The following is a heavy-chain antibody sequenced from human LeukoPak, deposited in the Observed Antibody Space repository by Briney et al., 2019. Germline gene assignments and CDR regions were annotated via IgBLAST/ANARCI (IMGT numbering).Heavy chain of an antibody. Sequence: GGSLRLSCAASGFTFSSYAMSWVRQAPGKGLEWVSAISGSGGSTCYADSVKGRFTISRDNSKNTLYLQMNSLRAEDTAVYYCAKAPCSGGSCYSPRVDYWGQGTLVTVSS. J-gene: IGHJ4*02. CDR1: GFTFSSYA. D-gene: IGHD2-15*01. CDR3: AKAPCSGGSCYSPRVDY. CDR2: ISGSGGST. V-gene: IGHV3-23*01.